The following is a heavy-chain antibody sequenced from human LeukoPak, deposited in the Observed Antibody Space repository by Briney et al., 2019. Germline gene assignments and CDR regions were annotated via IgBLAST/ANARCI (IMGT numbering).Heavy chain of an antibody. CDR1: GFTFSSYG. D-gene: IGHD6-19*01. Sequence: GGSLRLSCAASGFTFSSYGMHWVRQAPGKGLEWVSHTTHSGITTHYADSVKGRFTISRDNSKSTLYLQMNSLRAEDTAVYYCAKPVTGSIFDYWGRGTLVTVSS. V-gene: IGHV3-NL1*01. J-gene: IGHJ4*02. CDR3: AKPVTGSIFDY. CDR2: TTHSGITT.